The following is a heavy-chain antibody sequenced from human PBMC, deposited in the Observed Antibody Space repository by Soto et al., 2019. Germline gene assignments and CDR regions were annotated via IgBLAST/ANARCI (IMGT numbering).Heavy chain of an antibody. Sequence: QVQLVQSGTEVKKPGSSVKVSCKASGGTFSSYAISWVRQAPGQGLEWMGGIIPMFNTTNYAQRFPGRVTITAAKSTSTAYMELASLRSEDTAVYYCARAKEMATITEFVYWGQGTLVTVSS. D-gene: IGHD5-12*01. V-gene: IGHV1-69*06. CDR3: ARAKEMATITEFVY. CDR1: GGTFSSYA. CDR2: IIPMFNTT. J-gene: IGHJ4*02.